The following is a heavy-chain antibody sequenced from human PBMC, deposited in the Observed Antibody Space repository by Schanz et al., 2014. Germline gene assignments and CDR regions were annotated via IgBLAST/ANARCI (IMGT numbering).Heavy chain of an antibody. CDR1: GFTFNNYD. D-gene: IGHD3-3*01. J-gene: IGHJ6*02. CDR3: ARYGFRKFGVVYGLAV. Sequence: VQLVESGGGVVQPGRSLRLSCAASGFTFNNYDMNWVRLVPGKGLECVSGISSGGGSAYYADSVKGRFTISRDNSKNMLYLQMNSLRVEDTAVYYCARYGFRKFGVVYGLAVWGQGTTVTVS. CDR2: ISSGGGSA. V-gene: IGHV3-23*04.